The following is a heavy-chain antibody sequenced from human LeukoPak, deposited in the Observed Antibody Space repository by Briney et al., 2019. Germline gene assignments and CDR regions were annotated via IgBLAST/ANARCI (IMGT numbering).Heavy chain of an antibody. CDR1: GGSISSYY. J-gene: IGHJ4*02. D-gene: IGHD2-2*01. Sequence: PSETLSLTCTVSGGSISSYYWSWIRQPPGKGLEWIGYIYYSGSTNYNPSLKSRVTISVDTSKNQFSLKLSSVTAADTAVYYCARDPRYCSSTSCPADWGQGTLVTVSS. V-gene: IGHV4-59*12. CDR2: IYYSGST. CDR3: ARDPRYCSSTSCPAD.